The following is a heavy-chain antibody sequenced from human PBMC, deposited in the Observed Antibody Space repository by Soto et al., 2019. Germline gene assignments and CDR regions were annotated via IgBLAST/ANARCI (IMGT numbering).Heavy chain of an antibody. CDR3: ARRCCLGVRCYGGNWLAP. V-gene: IGHV4-59*08. D-gene: IGHD2-8*01. CDR2: NPYTGSA. Sequence: QVQLQESGPGLVKPSETLSLTCTVSGDSISNYYWNWVRQPPGKGLECIGYNPYTGSAYYDGSLKSRVALSKNTSKNQFSLKLTSVTAADTALYYCARRCCLGVRCYGGNWLAPRGQGIRVTVSS. J-gene: IGHJ5*02. CDR1: GDSISNYY.